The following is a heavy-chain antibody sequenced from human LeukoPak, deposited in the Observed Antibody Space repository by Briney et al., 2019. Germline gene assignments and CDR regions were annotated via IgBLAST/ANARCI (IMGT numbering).Heavy chain of an antibody. CDR3: ATLQGPLYYYYYGMDV. J-gene: IGHJ6*02. Sequence: SVKVSCKASGGTFSSYAISWVRQAPGQGLEWMGGIIPIFGTASYAQKFQGRVTMTRDTSTSTVYMELSSLRSEDTAVYYCATLQGPLYYYYYGMDVWGQGTTVTVSS. D-gene: IGHD4-11*01. V-gene: IGHV1-69*05. CDR1: GGTFSSYA. CDR2: IIPIFGTA.